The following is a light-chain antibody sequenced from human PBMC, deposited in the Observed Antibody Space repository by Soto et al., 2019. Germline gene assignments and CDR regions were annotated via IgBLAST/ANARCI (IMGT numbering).Light chain of an antibody. V-gene: IGLV1-40*01. CDR3: SLYTSENTYV. Sequence: QSVLTQPPSVSGAPGQRVTISCTGSSSNIGASYDVNWYQQPPGTAPKLIIYEASNRPSGVPDRFSGSKSGNTASLTISGLQAADEADYYCSLYTSENTYVFGTGTKVTVL. CDR1: SSNIGASYD. CDR2: EAS. J-gene: IGLJ1*01.